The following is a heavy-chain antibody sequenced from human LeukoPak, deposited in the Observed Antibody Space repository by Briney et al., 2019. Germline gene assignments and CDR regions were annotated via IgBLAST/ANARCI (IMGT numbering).Heavy chain of an antibody. CDR1: GFTFNTYA. Sequence: PGGSLRLSCAASGFTFNTYAMNWVRQAPGKGLEWVAIISYDGGNKYYADSVKGRFTISRDNSRNTLYLQVNSLTAEDTAVYYCARSRSYSSSWYGGYWGQGTLVSVSS. D-gene: IGHD6-13*01. J-gene: IGHJ4*02. CDR3: ARSRSYSSSWYGGY. V-gene: IGHV3-30-3*01. CDR2: ISYDGGNK.